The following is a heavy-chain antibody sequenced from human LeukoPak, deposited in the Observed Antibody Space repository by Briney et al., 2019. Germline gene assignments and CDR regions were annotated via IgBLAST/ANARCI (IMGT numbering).Heavy chain of an antibody. J-gene: IGHJ6*03. CDR1: GYTFTSYD. D-gene: IGHD6-19*01. V-gene: IGHV1-8*01. CDR3: ARGGIAVADYYYYMDV. Sequence: GASVKVSCKASGYTFTSYDINWVRQATGQGLEWMGWMNPNSGNTGYAQKFQGRVTMTRNTSISTAYMELSSLRSEDTAVYYCARGGIAVADYYYYMDVWGKGTTVTISS. CDR2: MNPNSGNT.